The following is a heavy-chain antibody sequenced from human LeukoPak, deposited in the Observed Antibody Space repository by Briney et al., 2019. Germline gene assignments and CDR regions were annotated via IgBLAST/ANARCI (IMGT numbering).Heavy chain of an antibody. CDR3: ARTSPTVTTMED. D-gene: IGHD4-17*01. V-gene: IGHV1-2*06. CDR2: INPNSGGT. Sequence: ASVKVSCKASGYTFTGYYMHWVRQAPGQGLEWMGRINPNSGGTNYAQKFQGRVTMTRDTSISTAYMELSRLRSDDTAAYYCARTSPTVTTMEDWGQGTLVTVSS. J-gene: IGHJ4*02. CDR1: GYTFTGYY.